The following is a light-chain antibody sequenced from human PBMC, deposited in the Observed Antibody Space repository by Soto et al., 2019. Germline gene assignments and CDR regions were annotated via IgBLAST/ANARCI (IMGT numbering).Light chain of an antibody. CDR2: GAS. Sequence: EIVLTQSPGTLSLSPGQRATLSCRASQSVSSNYLAWYQQKPGQAPSLLIYGASNRATCIPDRFSGSGSGTDFTLTISRLEPEDFAVYYCQQYGSLFTFGPGTKVDIK. V-gene: IGKV3-20*01. CDR3: QQYGSLFT. CDR1: QSVSSNY. J-gene: IGKJ3*01.